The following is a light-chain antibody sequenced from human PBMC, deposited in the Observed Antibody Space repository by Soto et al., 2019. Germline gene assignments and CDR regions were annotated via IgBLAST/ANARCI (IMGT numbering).Light chain of an antibody. J-gene: IGKJ4*01. CDR3: QQLNSYQLT. CDR2: AAS. V-gene: IGKV1-39*01. CDR1: QSISSS. Sequence: DIQMTQSPSSLSASVGDRVTITCRASQSISSSLIWYQQKPGKAPKFLIYAASSLQSGVPSRFSGSGSGTDFTLTISSLQPEDFATYYCQQLNSYQLTFGGGTKV.